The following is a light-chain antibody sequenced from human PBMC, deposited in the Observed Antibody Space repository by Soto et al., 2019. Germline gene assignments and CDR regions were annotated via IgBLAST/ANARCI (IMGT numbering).Light chain of an antibody. CDR3: AAWDASLSACV. J-gene: IGLJ1*01. CDR1: DSNIGSNS. CDR2: YNN. V-gene: IGLV1-47*02. Sequence: QSVLTQPPSASGTAGQVVTISCSGGDSNIGSNSVYWYQHLPRMAPKLLIYYNNQRPSGVPDRFSGSRSGTSASLAIVGLRSEDEAVYYCAAWDASLSACVCGNGTKLTVL.